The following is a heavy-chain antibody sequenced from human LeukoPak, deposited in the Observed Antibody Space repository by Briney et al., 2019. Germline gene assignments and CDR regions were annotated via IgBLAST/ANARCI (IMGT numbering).Heavy chain of an antibody. Sequence: KASETLSLTCTVSGGSISSGDYYWSWIRQPPGKGLEWIGYIYYSGSTYYNPSLKSRVTISVDTSKNQFSLKLSSVTAADTAVYYCARGSHSYGIDYWGQGTLVTVSS. V-gene: IGHV4-30-4*01. CDR1: GGSISSGDYY. J-gene: IGHJ4*02. CDR2: IYYSGST. CDR3: ARGSHSYGIDY. D-gene: IGHD5-18*01.